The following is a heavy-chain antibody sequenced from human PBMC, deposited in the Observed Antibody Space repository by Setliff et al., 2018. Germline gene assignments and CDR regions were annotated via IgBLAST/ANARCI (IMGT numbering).Heavy chain of an antibody. CDR2: VSIGQTHI. Sequence: GGSLRLSCAVSGLRFSDAWVSWVRQAPGTGLEWVSSVSIGQTHIYYADSVKGRFTISRDNAKNSLYLQMNSLRVEDTAVYFCARAKGTSMATQYFDYWGQGTPVTVSS. J-gene: IGHJ4*02. D-gene: IGHD3-10*01. CDR3: ARAKGTSMATQYFDY. CDR1: GLRFSDAW. V-gene: IGHV3-21*01.